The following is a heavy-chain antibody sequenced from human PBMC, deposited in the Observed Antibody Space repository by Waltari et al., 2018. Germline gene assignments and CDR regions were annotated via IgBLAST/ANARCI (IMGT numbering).Heavy chain of an antibody. CDR2: IYYSGST. CDR1: GGSISSSSYY. J-gene: IGHJ2*01. V-gene: IGHV4-39*07. Sequence: QLQLQESGPGLVKPSETLSLTCTVSGGSISSSSYYWGWIRQPPGKGLEWIGSIYYSGSTYYNPSLKSRVTISVDTSKNQFSLKLSSVTAADTAVYYSARVSSSRGYFDLWGRGTLVTVSS. D-gene: IGHD6-6*01. CDR3: ARVSSSRGYFDL.